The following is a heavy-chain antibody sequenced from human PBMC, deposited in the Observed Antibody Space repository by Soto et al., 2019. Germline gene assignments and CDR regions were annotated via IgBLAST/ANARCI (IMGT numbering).Heavy chain of an antibody. Sequence: GGSLRLSCRASGLTFGDYAMSWFRQAPGKGLEWVGFIRSKAYGGTTEYAASVKGRFTISRDDSKSIAYLQMNSLKTEDTAVYYCTRGSITMIVVVITPNYYGMDVWGQGTTVTVSS. CDR1: GLTFGDYA. CDR3: TRGSITMIVVVITPNYYGMDV. D-gene: IGHD3-22*01. V-gene: IGHV3-49*03. J-gene: IGHJ6*02. CDR2: IRSKAYGGTT.